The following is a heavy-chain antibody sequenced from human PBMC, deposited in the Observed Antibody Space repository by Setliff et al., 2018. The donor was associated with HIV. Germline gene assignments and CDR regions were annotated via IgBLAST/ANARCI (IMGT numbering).Heavy chain of an antibody. CDR1: GGSFNAYY. V-gene: IGHV4-4*07. Sequence: PSETLSLTCDISGGSFNAYYWNWIRQPAGKGLEWIGRVYASAYSNYNPSLKSRVTMSVDTSQNQFSLKLRSVNAADTAVYYCARDWVTRSNYYGSGSPWYFDFWGRGILVTVSS. CDR2: VYASAYS. J-gene: IGHJ2*01. D-gene: IGHD3-10*01. CDR3: ARDWVTRSNYYGSGSPWYFDF.